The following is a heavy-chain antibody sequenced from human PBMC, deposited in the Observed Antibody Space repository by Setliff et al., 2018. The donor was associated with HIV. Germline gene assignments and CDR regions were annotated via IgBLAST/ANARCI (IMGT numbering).Heavy chain of an antibody. Sequence: GGSLRLSCAASGFTFSNFWMTWVRQAPGKGLEWVANIREDGSETFYVDSVKGRFTMSRDNAKNLVYLEMNSLKVEDTAVYYCARDATRGGDFDFWGQGTLVTVSS. D-gene: IGHD1-26*01. J-gene: IGHJ4*02. V-gene: IGHV3-7*01. CDR3: ARDATRGGDFDF. CDR2: IREDGSET. CDR1: GFTFSNFW.